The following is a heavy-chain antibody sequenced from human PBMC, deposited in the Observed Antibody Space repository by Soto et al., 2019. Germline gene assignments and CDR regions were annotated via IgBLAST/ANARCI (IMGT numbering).Heavy chain of an antibody. CDR3: ARGPTSIAARWYYYYYGMDV. Sequence: SETLSLTCAVYGGSFSGYYWSWIRQPPGKGLEWIGEINHSGSTNYNPSLKSRVTISVDTSKNQFSLKLSSVTAADTAVYYCARGPTSIAARWYYYYYGMDVWGQGTTVTVSS. CDR2: INHSGST. D-gene: IGHD6-6*01. J-gene: IGHJ6*02. V-gene: IGHV4-34*01. CDR1: GGSFSGYY.